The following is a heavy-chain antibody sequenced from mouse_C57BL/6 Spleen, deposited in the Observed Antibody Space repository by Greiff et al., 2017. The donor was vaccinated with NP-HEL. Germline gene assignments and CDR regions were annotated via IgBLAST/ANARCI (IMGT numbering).Heavy chain of an antibody. CDR3: TSRYGNYYFDY. Sequence: EVQLQQSGAELVRPGASVKLSCTASGFNIKDDYMHWVKQRPEQGLEWIGWIDPENGDTEYASKFQGKATITADTSSNTAYLQLSSLTSEDTAVYYCTSRYGNYYFDYWGQGTTLTVPS. V-gene: IGHV14-4*01. D-gene: IGHD2-1*01. CDR1: GFNIKDDY. CDR2: IDPENGDT. J-gene: IGHJ2*01.